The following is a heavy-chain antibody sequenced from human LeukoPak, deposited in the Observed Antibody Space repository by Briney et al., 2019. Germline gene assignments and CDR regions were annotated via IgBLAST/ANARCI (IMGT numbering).Heavy chain of an antibody. CDR3: ARGSTRCRGTFCYQKDPFDL. CDR2: ISADNGDT. CDR1: GYSLSNHG. J-gene: IGHJ3*01. D-gene: IGHD2-2*01. Sequence: GASVKVSCKASGYSLSNHGIGWVRQAPGQGLEWMGWISADNGDTNYAQKVQGRVTMTTDTSTNTAYMELRSLRSDDTAVYYCARGSTRCRGTFCYQKDPFDLWGQGTMVTVSS. V-gene: IGHV1-18*01.